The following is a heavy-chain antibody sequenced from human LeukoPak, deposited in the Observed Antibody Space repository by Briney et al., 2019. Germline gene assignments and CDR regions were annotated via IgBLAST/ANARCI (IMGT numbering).Heavy chain of an antibody. V-gene: IGHV5-51*01. J-gene: IGHJ4*02. CDR3: ARAIGYTRGWYEY. Sequence: GESLKISCKGSGYTFTNYWIGWVRQMPGKGLEWLGIIYPGDSDTRYSPSFQGQVTISADRSINTAYLQWSSLKASDTAMYYCARAIGYTRGWYEYWGQGTLVTVSS. CDR2: IYPGDSDT. D-gene: IGHD6-19*01. CDR1: GYTFTNYW.